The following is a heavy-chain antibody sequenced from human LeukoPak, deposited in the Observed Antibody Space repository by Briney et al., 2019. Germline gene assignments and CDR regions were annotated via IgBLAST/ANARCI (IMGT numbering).Heavy chain of an antibody. CDR1: GFTFTSYS. D-gene: IGHD1-26*01. Sequence: GGSLRLSCAASGFTFTSYSMNWARQAPGKGLEWVSTISGGGGSTYYADSVKGRFTISRDNSKNTLYLQVNSLRAEDTAVYYCAKGGKWGVTPFDYWGQGTLVTVSS. V-gene: IGHV3-23*01. CDR2: ISGGGGST. J-gene: IGHJ4*02. CDR3: AKGGKWGVTPFDY.